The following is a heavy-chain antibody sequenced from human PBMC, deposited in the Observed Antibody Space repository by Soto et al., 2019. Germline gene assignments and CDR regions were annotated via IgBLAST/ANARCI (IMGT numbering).Heavy chain of an antibody. Sequence: PGGSLRLSCAASGFTGGGNYMSWVRQAPGKGLEWVSVIYSGGSTYYADSVKGRFTISRDNSKNTLYLQMNSLRAEDTAVYYCARAQGYCSSTSCYAGKTGWFDPWGQGALVTVSS. J-gene: IGHJ5*02. D-gene: IGHD2-2*01. CDR1: GFTGGGNY. CDR3: ARAQGYCSSTSCYAGKTGWFDP. CDR2: IYSGGST. V-gene: IGHV3-66*01.